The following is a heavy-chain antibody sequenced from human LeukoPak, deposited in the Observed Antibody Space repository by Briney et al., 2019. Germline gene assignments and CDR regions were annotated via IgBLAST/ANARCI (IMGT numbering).Heavy chain of an antibody. CDR2: IYSGGST. CDR3: AREEYYDSSGQD. V-gene: IGHV3-53*01. D-gene: IGHD3-22*01. CDR1: GFTVSSNY. J-gene: IGHJ4*02. Sequence: GVSLRLSCAPSGFTVSSNYMSWVRQAPGKGLEWVSVIYSGGSTNYADSVKRRFTISRDNSKNTLYLQMNSLRADDTAVYYCAREEYYDSSGQDWGQGTLVTVSS.